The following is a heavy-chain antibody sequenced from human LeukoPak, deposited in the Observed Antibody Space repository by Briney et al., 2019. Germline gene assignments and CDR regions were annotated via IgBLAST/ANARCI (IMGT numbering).Heavy chain of an antibody. CDR1: GYTFTGYY. D-gene: IGHD2-15*01. CDR3: AGDPVAATLDWFDP. CDR2: VNPNSGGT. J-gene: IGHJ5*02. Sequence: ASVKVSCKASGYTFTGYYMHWVRQAPGRGLEWMGWVNPNSGGTNYAQKFQGRVTMTRDTSISTAYMELSRLRSDDTAVYYCAGDPVAATLDWFDPWGQGTLVTVSS. V-gene: IGHV1-2*02.